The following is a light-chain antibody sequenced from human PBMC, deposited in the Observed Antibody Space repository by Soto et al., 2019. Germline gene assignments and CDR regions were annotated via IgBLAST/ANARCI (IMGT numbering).Light chain of an antibody. CDR3: QQTYSNLWT. V-gene: IGKV3-15*01. J-gene: IGKJ1*01. Sequence: EIVMTQSPATLSVSPGERATLSCRASQSINRNLAWYHQRPGQPPRLLKFGASTRATGVPSRFSGRGSGTDFTLTINNLQREDFADYFCQQTYSNLWTFGQGTKVDIK. CDR1: QSINRN. CDR2: GAS.